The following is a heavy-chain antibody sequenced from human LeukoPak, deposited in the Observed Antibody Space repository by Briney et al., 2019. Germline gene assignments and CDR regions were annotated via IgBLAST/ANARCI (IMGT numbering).Heavy chain of an antibody. CDR1: GFTFSGYE. Sequence: GGSLRLSCAASGFTFSGYEVHWVRQAPGKGLEWVSYISRGGSSIYYADSVKGRFTIARDNAKNSLYLQRNSLRAEDTAVYFCAKEKSRYSYGCDSWGQGTLVTVSS. V-gene: IGHV3-48*03. CDR3: AKEKSRYSYGCDS. CDR2: ISRGGSSI. J-gene: IGHJ4*02. D-gene: IGHD5-18*01.